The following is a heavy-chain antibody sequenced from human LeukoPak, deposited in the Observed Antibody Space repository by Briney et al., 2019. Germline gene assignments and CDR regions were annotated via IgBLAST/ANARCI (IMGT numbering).Heavy chain of an antibody. V-gene: IGHV1-58*01. Sequence: AASVKVSCKASGFTFTTRSAVQWVRQARGQRLEWIGWIVVGSDNTNYAQKFQERVTITRDMSTSTACMELSSLRSEDTAVYYCAAPYSSTWFDYWGQGTLVTVSS. CDR1: GFTFTTRSA. D-gene: IGHD6-13*01. CDR3: AAPYSSTWFDY. J-gene: IGHJ4*02. CDR2: IVVGSDNT.